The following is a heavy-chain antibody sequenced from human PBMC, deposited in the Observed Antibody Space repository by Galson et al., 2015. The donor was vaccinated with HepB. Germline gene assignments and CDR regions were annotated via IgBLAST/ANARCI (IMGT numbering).Heavy chain of an antibody. CDR3: VRDPPRMAVAGPYYYYGMDV. J-gene: IGHJ6*02. Sequence: SVKVSCKASGYTFTSYGTSWVRQAPGQGLEWMGWISAYNGNTNYAQKVQGRVTMTTDTSTSTAYMELRSLRSDDTAVYYCVRDPPRMAVAGPYYYYGMDVWGQGTTATVSS. CDR2: ISAYNGNT. V-gene: IGHV1-18*04. CDR1: GYTFTSYG. D-gene: IGHD6-19*01.